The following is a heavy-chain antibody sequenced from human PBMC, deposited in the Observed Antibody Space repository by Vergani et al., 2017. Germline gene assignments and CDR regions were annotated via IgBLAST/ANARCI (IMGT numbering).Heavy chain of an antibody. J-gene: IGHJ5*02. D-gene: IGHD3-10*01. CDR2: ISAYTGNT. Sequence: QVPLVQSGAEVKKPGASVKVSCKASGYPFTSYGISWVRPAPGQGLEWMGWISAYTGNTNYAQKHQGRVTMNTETSTSTAYMELRSLRSDDTAVYYCARAGITMVRGVQNWFDPWGQGTLVTVSS. CDR3: ARAGITMVRGVQNWFDP. V-gene: IGHV1-18*04. CDR1: GYPFTSYG.